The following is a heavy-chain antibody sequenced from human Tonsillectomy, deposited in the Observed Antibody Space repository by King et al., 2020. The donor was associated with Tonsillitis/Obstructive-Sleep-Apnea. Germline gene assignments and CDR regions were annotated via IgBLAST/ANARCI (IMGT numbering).Heavy chain of an antibody. CDR1: GFTFSDYY. CDR2: ISSSSSYT. J-gene: IGHJ6*03. Sequence: VQLVESGGGLVKPGGSLRLSCAASGFTFSDYYMSWIRQAPGKGLEWVSYISSSSSYTNYADSVKGRFTISRDNAKNSLYLQMNSLRAEDTAVYYCASCIAAAGRESYYYYYYMDVWGKGTTVTVSS. CDR3: ASCIAAAGRESYYYYYYMDV. V-gene: IGHV3-11*05. D-gene: IGHD6-13*01.